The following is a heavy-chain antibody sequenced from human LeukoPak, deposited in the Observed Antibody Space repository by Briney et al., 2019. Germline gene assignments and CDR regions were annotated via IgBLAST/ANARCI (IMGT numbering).Heavy chain of an antibody. J-gene: IGHJ4*02. CDR2: IYYSGST. CDR1: GGSISSGGYY. CDR3: ARENEYYFDY. V-gene: IGHV4-31*03. Sequence: SETLSLTCTVSGGSISSGGYYWSWIRQPPGKGLEWIGYIYYSGSTYYNPSLKSRVTISVDTSKNQFSLKLSSVTAADTAVYYCARENEYYFDYWGQGTLVTVSS.